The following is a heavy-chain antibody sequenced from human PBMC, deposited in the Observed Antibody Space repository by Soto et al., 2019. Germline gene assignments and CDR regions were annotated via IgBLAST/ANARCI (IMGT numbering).Heavy chain of an antibody. Sequence: GGSLRLSCAASGFTFSSDAMSWVRQAPGKGLEWVSAISGSGGSTYYADSVKGRFTISRDNSKNTLYLQMNSLRAEDTAVYYCAGYLGTIRDAFDIWGQGTMVTVSS. D-gene: IGHD2-21*01. V-gene: IGHV3-23*01. CDR1: GFTFSSDA. J-gene: IGHJ3*02. CDR2: ISGSGGST. CDR3: AGYLGTIRDAFDI.